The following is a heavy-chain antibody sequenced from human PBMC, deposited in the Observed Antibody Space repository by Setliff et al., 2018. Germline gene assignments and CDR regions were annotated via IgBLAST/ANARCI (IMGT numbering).Heavy chain of an antibody. CDR2: IYYSGST. D-gene: IGHD2-15*01. V-gene: IGHV4-39*07. J-gene: IGHJ5*02. CDR3: ARGDFDIVVVVAADHNWFDP. Sequence: KASETLSLTCKVSGDSMNSGVYYWGWIRQPPGKGLEWIGSIYYSGSTYYNPSLKSRVTISVDTSKNQFSLKLSSVTAADTAVYYCARGDFDIVVVVAADHNWFDPWGQGTLVTVSS. CDR1: GDSMNSGVYY.